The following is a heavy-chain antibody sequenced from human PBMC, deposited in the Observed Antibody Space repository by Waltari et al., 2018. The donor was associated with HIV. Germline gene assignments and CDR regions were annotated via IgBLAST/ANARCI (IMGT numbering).Heavy chain of an antibody. Sequence: QVQLVESGGGVVQPGRSLRLSCAASGFTFSGYGMHWVRQAPGKGVGWVAVIWYDGNKKYYADSVKGRFTISRDNSKNTLYLQMNSLRAEDTAVYYCARDNLWGSSGSYGYYGMDVWGQGTTVTVSS. V-gene: IGHV3-33*01. CDR3: ARDNLWGSSGSYGYYGMDV. CDR2: IWYDGNKK. J-gene: IGHJ6*02. D-gene: IGHD3-22*01. CDR1: GFTFSGYG.